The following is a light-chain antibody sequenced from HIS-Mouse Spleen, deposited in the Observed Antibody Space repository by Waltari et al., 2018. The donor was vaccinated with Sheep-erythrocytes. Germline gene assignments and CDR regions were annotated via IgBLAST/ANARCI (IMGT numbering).Light chain of an antibody. V-gene: IGKV1-12*01. CDR2: AAS. Sequence: DIQMTQSPSSVSASVGDRVTITCRASQGISSWLAWYQQKPGKAPKLLIYAASTRATGIPARFSGSGSGTEFTLTISSMQSEDFAVYYCQQYNNWPPPYTFGQGTKLEIK. CDR3: QQYNNWPPPYT. J-gene: IGKJ2*01. CDR1: QGISSW.